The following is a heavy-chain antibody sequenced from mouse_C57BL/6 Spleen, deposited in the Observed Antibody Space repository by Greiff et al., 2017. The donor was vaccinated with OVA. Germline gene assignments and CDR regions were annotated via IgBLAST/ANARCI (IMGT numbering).Heavy chain of an antibody. CDR2: IYPRDGST. Sequence: VMLVESGPELVKPGASVKLSCKASGYTFTSYDINWVKQRPGQGLEWIGWIYPRDGSTKYNEKFKGKATLTVDTSSSTAYMELHSLTSEDSAVYFCARGVKYYGNYVSAMDYWGQGTSVTVSS. D-gene: IGHD2-1*01. J-gene: IGHJ4*01. CDR1: GYTFTSYD. CDR3: ARGVKYYGNYVSAMDY. V-gene: IGHV1-85*01.